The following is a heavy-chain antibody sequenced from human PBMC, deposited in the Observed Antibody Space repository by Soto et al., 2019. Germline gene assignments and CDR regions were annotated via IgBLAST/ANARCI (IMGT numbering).Heavy chain of an antibody. CDR2: IYYSGST. CDR1: GGSISSGGYY. Sequence: SETLSLTCTVSGGSISSGGYYWSWIRQHPGKGLEWIGYIYYSGSTYYNPSLKSRVTISVDTSKNQFSLKLSSVTAADTAVYYCARDRREDDYGDYGADYYYYYGMDVWGQGTTVTVSS. CDR3: ARDRREDDYGDYGADYYYYYGMDV. J-gene: IGHJ6*02. V-gene: IGHV4-31*03. D-gene: IGHD4-17*01.